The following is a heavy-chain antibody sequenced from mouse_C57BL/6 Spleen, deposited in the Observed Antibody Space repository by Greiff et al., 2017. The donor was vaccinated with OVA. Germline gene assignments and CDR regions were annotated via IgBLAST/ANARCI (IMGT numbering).Heavy chain of an antibody. Sequence: QVQLKESGPGLVQPSQSLSITCTVSGFSLTSYGVHWVRQSPGKGLEWLGVIWRGGSTDYNAAFMSRLSITKDNSKSQVFFKMNSLQADDTAIYYCAKGPPGSSYGFAYWGQGTLVTVSA. CDR2: IWRGGST. J-gene: IGHJ3*01. CDR1: GFSLTSYG. D-gene: IGHD1-1*01. CDR3: AKGPPGSSYGFAY. V-gene: IGHV2-5*01.